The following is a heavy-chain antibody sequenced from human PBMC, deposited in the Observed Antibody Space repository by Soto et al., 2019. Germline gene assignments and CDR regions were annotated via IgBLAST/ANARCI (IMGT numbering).Heavy chain of an antibody. V-gene: IGHV3-13*01. Sequence: PGGSLRLSCAASGFTFSSYDMHWVRQATGKGLEWVSAIGTAGDTYYPGSVKGRFTISRENAKNSLYLQMNSLRAGDTAVYYCARDSGGYSYGLANVWGQGTTVTVSS. CDR1: GFTFSSYD. J-gene: IGHJ6*02. D-gene: IGHD5-18*01. CDR2: IGTAGDT. CDR3: ARDSGGYSYGLANV.